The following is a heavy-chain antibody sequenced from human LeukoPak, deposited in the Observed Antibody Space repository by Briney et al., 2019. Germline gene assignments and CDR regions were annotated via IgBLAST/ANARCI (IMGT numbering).Heavy chain of an antibody. J-gene: IGHJ5*02. Sequence: KPSETLSLTCTVSGCSISGYSWTWIRQPPGQGLEWIGYFHKSRTPSYNPSLTGRVIISVDTAMDQISLKLNSVTAADTAVYYCARGHLGLSPWGQGTLVTVSS. CDR2: FHKSRTP. D-gene: IGHD3-10*01. CDR3: ARGHLGLSP. V-gene: IGHV4-59*01. CDR1: GCSISGYS.